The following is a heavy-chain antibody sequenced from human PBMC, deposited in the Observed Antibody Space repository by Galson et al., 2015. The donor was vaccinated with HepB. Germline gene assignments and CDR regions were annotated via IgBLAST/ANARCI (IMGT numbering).Heavy chain of an antibody. CDR2: ISWMSGSI. D-gene: IGHD4/OR15-4a*01. CDR1: GFIFDDHT. CDR3: ARGGRLNYYFYLDV. J-gene: IGHJ6*03. Sequence: SLRLSCAASGFIFDDHTMHWVRQAPGKGIEWVSGISWMSGSIGYADSVKGRFTISRDNAKSSLYLQMSSLRPEDTALYFCARGGRLNYYFYLDVWGIGTTVTVSS. V-gene: IGHV3-9*01.